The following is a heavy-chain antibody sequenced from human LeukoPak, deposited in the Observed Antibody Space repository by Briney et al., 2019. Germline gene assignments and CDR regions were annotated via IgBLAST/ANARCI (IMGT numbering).Heavy chain of an antibody. V-gene: IGHV3-30*02. Sequence: GGSPRLSCAASGFTFSSYGMHWVRQAPGKGLEWVAFIRYDGSNKYYADSVKGRFTISRDNSKNTLYLQMNSLRAEDTAVYYCAKDRGGHYDILTGFDYWGQGTLVTVSS. CDR1: GFTFSSYG. D-gene: IGHD3-9*01. CDR2: IRYDGSNK. CDR3: AKDRGGHYDILTGFDY. J-gene: IGHJ4*02.